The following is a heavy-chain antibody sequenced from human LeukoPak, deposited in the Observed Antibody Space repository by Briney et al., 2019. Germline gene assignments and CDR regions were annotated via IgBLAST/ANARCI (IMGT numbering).Heavy chain of an antibody. CDR1: GGRSMKFA. Sequence: SSVKVSCRASGGRSMKFAVSWVRQAPGQGLQWMGGIIPISGLVNSAEEFQDRLTITTDESTGTAYMELIGLKSHDTAVYVYASGGTRGYYWHDFWGQGTQVTVTS. D-gene: IGHD1-20*01. CDR2: IIPISGLV. J-gene: IGHJ4*02. V-gene: IGHV1-69*05. CDR3: ASGGTRGYYWHDF.